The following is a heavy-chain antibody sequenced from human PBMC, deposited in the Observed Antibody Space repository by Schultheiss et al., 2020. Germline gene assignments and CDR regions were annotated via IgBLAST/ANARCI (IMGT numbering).Heavy chain of an antibody. CDR2: IYHSGST. CDR3: ARGPRAVTGYYYYGMDV. CDR1: GGSISSGGYY. Sequence: SETLSLTCTVSGGSISSGGYYWSWIRQHPGKGLEWIGYIYHSGSTNYSPSLKSRVTISVDTSKNQFSLKVSSVTAADTAVYYCARGPRAVTGYYYYGMDVWGQGTTVTVSS. V-gene: IGHV4-61*08. D-gene: IGHD4-11*01. J-gene: IGHJ6*02.